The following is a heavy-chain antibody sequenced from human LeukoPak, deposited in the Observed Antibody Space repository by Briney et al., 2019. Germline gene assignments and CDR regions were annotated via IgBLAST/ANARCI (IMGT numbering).Heavy chain of an antibody. V-gene: IGHV4-31*03. CDR2: IYYSGST. Sequence: PSETLSLTCTVSGGSISSGGYYWSWIRQHPGKGLEWIGYIYYSGSTYYNPSLKSRVTISVDTSKNQFSLKLGSVTAADTAVYYCARVPIGRGAFDIWGQGTMVTVSS. CDR3: ARVPIGRGAFDI. CDR1: GGSISSGGYY. D-gene: IGHD3-10*01. J-gene: IGHJ3*02.